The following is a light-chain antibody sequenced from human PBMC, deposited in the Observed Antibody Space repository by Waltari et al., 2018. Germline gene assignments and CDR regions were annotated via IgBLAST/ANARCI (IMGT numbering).Light chain of an antibody. CDR3: AAWDDSLSGTGV. CDR2: RNN. J-gene: IGLJ2*01. CDR1: SSNIGNNS. Sequence: QSVLTQPPSASGTPGQRVTISCSGSSSNIGNNSVYWYQQLPGTAPKLLIYRNNQRPSGVPDRFSGSKSGTSASLAISGLRSEDEADYYCAAWDDSLSGTGVFGGGTKLTVL. V-gene: IGLV1-47*01.